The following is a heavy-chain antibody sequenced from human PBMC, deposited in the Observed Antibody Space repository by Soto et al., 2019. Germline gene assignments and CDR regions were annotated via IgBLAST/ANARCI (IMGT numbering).Heavy chain of an antibody. J-gene: IGHJ4*02. CDR2: ISYDGTIQ. V-gene: IGHV3-30*18. CDR1: GFIFINYG. D-gene: IGHD6-13*01. CDR3: VKSRPGSSWYEGDS. Sequence: QVQLVESGGGVVQPGRSLRLSCAASGFIFINYGMHWVRQAPGKGLEWLAVISYDGTIQCYVDSVKGRFTISRDNSNKSLFLKMNSLRPEDTAVYFCVKSRPGSSWYEGDSWGQGSLVTVSS.